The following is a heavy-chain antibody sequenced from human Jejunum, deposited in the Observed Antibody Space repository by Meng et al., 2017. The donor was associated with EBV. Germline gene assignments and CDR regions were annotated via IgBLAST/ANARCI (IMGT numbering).Heavy chain of an antibody. CDR2: INTRGGTT. J-gene: IGHJ4*02. V-gene: IGHV1-46*01. CDR3: ARTFGDYDAFDY. D-gene: IGHD4-17*01. Sequence: QVQLVQVGAEGKKPGASVKVSCKASGYTFTTYFLHWVRQAPGQGLEWMGIINTRGGTTTYAQGFQGRVTMSRDTSTGTVYMDLSGLTSEDTAMYYCARTFGDYDAFDYWGQGTLVTVSS. CDR1: GYTFTTYF.